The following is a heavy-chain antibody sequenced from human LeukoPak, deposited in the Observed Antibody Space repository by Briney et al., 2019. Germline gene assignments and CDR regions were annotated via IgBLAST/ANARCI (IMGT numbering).Heavy chain of an antibody. CDR3: ARCGRITALGVAGRAGFDP. Sequence: PGGSLRLSCAASGFTFSDYYMSWIRQAPGKGLQWVSYISSSGHIIYYADSVKGRFTISRDNAKNSLYLQMNSLRVEVTAVYYCARCGRITALGVAGRAGFDPWGQGTLVTVSS. D-gene: IGHD3-3*01. CDR1: GFTFSDYY. V-gene: IGHV3-11*04. CDR2: ISSSGHII. J-gene: IGHJ5*02.